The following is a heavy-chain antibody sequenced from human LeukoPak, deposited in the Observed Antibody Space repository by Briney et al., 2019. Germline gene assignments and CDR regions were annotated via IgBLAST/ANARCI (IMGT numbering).Heavy chain of an antibody. Sequence: PGGSLRLTCVAAGLSFSNYDMYWVRQAPGKGLEWVAYISASGEILYYAASVKGRFTISRDNANRSVYLRMNSLRVEDTATYYCIPPAAGLHRTITTEYFQHWGQGAPVTVSS. V-gene: IGHV3-48*03. CDR2: ISASGEIL. J-gene: IGHJ1*01. CDR3: IPPAAGLHRTITTEYFQH. CDR1: GLSFSNYD. D-gene: IGHD2-2*01.